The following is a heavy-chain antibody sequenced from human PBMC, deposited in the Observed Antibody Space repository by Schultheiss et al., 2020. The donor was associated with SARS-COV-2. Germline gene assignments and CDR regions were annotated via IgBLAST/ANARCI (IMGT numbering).Heavy chain of an antibody. CDR3: AREAVTILDY. CDR1: GFTFSSYG. J-gene: IGHJ4*02. D-gene: IGHD4-17*01. Sequence: GGSLRLSCAASGFTFSSYGMSWVRQAPGKGLEWVGRIKSKTDGGTTDYAAPVKGRFTISRDNSKNTLYLQMNSLRAEDTAVYYCAREAVTILDYWGQGTLVTVSS. V-gene: IGHV3-15*01. CDR2: IKSKTDGGTT.